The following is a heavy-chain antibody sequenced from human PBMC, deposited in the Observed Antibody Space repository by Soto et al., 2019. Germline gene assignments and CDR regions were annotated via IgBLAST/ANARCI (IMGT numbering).Heavy chain of an antibody. Sequence: QVQLVESGGGVVQPGRSLRLSCAASGFTFSSYGMHWVRQAPGKGLEWVAVISYDGSNKYYADSVKGRFTISRDNSKNTLYLQMNSLRAEDTAVYYCAKGPLYGAFDIWGQGTMVTVSS. D-gene: IGHD2-8*01. J-gene: IGHJ3*02. CDR2: ISYDGSNK. CDR3: AKGPLYGAFDI. V-gene: IGHV3-30*18. CDR1: GFTFSSYG.